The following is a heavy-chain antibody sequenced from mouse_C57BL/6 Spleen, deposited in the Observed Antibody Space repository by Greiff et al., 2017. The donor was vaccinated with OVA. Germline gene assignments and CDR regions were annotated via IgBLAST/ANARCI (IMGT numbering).Heavy chain of an antibody. CDR3: ARSDYSNGGY. CDR1: GYAFSSYW. CDR2: IYPGDGDT. V-gene: IGHV1-80*01. J-gene: IGHJ2*01. Sequence: QVQLQQSGAELVKPGASVKISCKASGYAFSSYWMHWVKQRPGKGLEWIGQIYPGDGDTNYNGKFKGKATLTADKSSSTAYMQLSSLTSEDSAVYFCARSDYSNGGYWGQGTTLTVSS. D-gene: IGHD2-5*01.